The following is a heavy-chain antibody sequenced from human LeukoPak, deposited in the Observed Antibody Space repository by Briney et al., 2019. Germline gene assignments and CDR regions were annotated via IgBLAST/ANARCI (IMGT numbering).Heavy chain of an antibody. CDR1: GFTFSSYW. CDR2: IKQDGSER. J-gene: IGHJ4*02. V-gene: IGHV3-7*03. D-gene: IGHD2-15*01. Sequence: PGGSLSLSCAASGFTFSSYWMSWVRHAPANGLERVANIKQDGSERYYVDSVKGRFTISRDNAKNSLYLQMNSLRAEDTAVYYCARVRCSGGSCYFDYFDYWGQGTLVTVSS. CDR3: ARVRCSGGSCYFDYFDY.